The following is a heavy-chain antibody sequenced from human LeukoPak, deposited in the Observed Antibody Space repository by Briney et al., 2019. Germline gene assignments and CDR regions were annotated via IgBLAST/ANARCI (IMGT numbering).Heavy chain of an antibody. Sequence: ASVKVSCKASGYTFTSYYMHWERQAPGQGLEWMGWINPNSGGTNYAQKIQGRVTMTRDTSISTAYMELSRLRSDDTAVYYCARTLGFRGYTYGSPHWGQGTLVTVSS. D-gene: IGHD5-18*01. V-gene: IGHV1-2*02. J-gene: IGHJ4*02. CDR2: INPNSGGT. CDR1: GYTFTSYY. CDR3: ARTLGFRGYTYGSPH.